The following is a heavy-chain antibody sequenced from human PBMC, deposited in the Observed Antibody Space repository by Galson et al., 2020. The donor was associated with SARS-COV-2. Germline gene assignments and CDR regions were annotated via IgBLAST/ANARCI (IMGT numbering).Heavy chain of an antibody. CDR1: GFTFSSYD. CDR2: IGTAGDT. V-gene: IGHV3-13*01. CDR3: ARGITMVRGVPPSYYYGMDD. Sequence: GESLKIYCAASGFTFSSYDMHWVRQATGKGLECVSAIGTAGDTYYPGSVKGRFTISRENAKNSLYLQMNSLRAGDTAVYYCARGITMVRGVPPSYYYGMDDWGQGTTVTVSS. D-gene: IGHD3-10*01. J-gene: IGHJ6*02.